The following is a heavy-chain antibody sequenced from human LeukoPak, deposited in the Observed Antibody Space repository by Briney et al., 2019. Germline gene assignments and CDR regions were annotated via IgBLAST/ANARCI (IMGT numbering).Heavy chain of an antibody. J-gene: IGHJ4*02. D-gene: IGHD5-12*01. CDR3: ASSRDGYNSGSYFDY. CDR2: IYTSGST. CDR1: GGSISSYY. Sequence: SETLSLTCTVSGGSISSYYWSWIRQPAGKGLEWIGRIYTSGSTNYNPSLKSRVTMSVDTSKNQFSLKLSSVTAADTAVYYCASSRDGYNSGSYFDYWGQGTLVTVSS. V-gene: IGHV4-4*07.